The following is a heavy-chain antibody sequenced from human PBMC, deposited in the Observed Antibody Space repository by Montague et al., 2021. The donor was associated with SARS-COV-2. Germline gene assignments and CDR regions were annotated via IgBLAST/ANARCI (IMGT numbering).Heavy chain of an antibody. Sequence: SETLSLTCAAYGGSFSGYYWSWIRQPPGKGLEWIGEINHSGSTNXNPSLKSRVTISVDTSKNQFSLKLSSVTAADTAVYYCARGRVVAATLSDYYYYGMDVWGQGTTVTVSS. D-gene: IGHD2-15*01. J-gene: IGHJ6*02. CDR2: INHSGST. V-gene: IGHV4-34*01. CDR1: GGSFSGYY. CDR3: ARGRVVAATLSDYYYYGMDV.